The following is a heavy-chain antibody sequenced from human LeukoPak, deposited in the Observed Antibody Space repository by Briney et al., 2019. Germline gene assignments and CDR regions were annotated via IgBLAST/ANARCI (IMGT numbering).Heavy chain of an antibody. V-gene: IGHV4-38-2*02. J-gene: IGHJ4*02. CDR2: IYHSGNT. CDR1: GYSISTPYY. Sequence: PSETLSLTCTVSGYSISTPYYWGWIRQPPGKGLEWIGSIYHSGNTYYNPSLKSRLTISVDTSKNHVSLNLSSVTAADTAVYYCHLVRGGGYFDYWGQGILVTVSS. CDR3: HLVRGGGYFDY. D-gene: IGHD3-10*01.